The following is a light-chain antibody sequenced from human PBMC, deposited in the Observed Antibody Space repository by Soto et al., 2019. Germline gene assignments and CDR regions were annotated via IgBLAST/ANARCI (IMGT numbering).Light chain of an antibody. Sequence: QPVLTQSPSASASLGASVKLTCTLSSGHNSYAIAWHQQQPEKGPRYLMKLNSDGSHSKGDGIPDRFSGSSSGADRYLTISSLQSEDEADYYCQTWGTGIVVFGGGTKLTVL. CDR2: LNSDGSH. V-gene: IGLV4-69*01. CDR3: QTWGTGIVV. J-gene: IGLJ2*01. CDR1: SGHNSYA.